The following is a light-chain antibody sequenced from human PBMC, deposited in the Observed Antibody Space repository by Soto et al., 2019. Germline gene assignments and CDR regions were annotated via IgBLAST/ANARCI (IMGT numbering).Light chain of an antibody. V-gene: IGLV2-11*01. CDR3: SSYAGISFWV. CDR1: SSDVGGYNY. Sequence: QSALTQPRSVSGSPGQSVTISCTGTSSDVGGYNYVSWYQQHPGKAPKLMIYDVSKRPSGVPDRFSGSKSGNTASLTFSGRQAEYEGYYYCSSYAGISFWVFGGGTKLTVL. CDR2: DVS. J-gene: IGLJ3*02.